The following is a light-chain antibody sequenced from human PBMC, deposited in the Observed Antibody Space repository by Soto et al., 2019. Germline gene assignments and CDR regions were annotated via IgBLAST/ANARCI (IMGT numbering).Light chain of an antibody. J-gene: IGKJ4*01. CDR2: DAS. Sequence: EIVLTQSPGTLSLSPGESATLSCRASQSVGRNDLAWFQHKPDQAPRLLIYDASNRATGVPDRFSGSGSVTDFTLSVTRPEPEDFAVYYCHQYAVSPLTFGGGTTVEIK. CDR3: HQYAVSPLT. V-gene: IGKV3-20*01. CDR1: QSVGRND.